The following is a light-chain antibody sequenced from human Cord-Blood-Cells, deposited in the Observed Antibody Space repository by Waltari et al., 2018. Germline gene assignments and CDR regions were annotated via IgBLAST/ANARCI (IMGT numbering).Light chain of an antibody. CDR3: NSRDSSGNHVV. J-gene: IGLJ2*01. Sequence: SSELTQDPAVSVALGQTVRITCQGDSLRNYYASWYQQKPGQAPVLVIYGKNNLPSGIPDRFSGSSSGNTASLTITGAQAEDEADYYCNSRDSSGNHVVFGGGTKLTVL. CDR1: SLRNYY. V-gene: IGLV3-19*01. CDR2: GKN.